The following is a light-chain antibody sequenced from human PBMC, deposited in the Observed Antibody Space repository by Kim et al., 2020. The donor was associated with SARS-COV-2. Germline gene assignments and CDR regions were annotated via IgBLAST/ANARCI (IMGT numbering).Light chain of an antibody. CDR1: HSIDKW. V-gene: IGKV1-5*01. J-gene: IGKJ1*01. CDR2: DAS. CDR3: QRYTSCT. Sequence: DIQLTQSPSTLSASVGDRVTISCRAGHSIDKWLAWYRQKPGKAPELLIYDASTLESGVPSRFSGKGYGTEFTLTISSLQHDDFATYCYQRYTSCTFGQGTKVDIK.